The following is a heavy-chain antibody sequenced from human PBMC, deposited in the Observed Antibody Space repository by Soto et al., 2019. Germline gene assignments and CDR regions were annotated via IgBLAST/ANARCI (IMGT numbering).Heavy chain of an antibody. Sequence: QITLKESGPTLVKPTQTLTLTCTFSGFSLSTTGEGVGWIRQPPGKALEWLAVIYWNDDKSYSPSLKSRLTISKDTSKKQVVLTMMNMAPVDTGTYYCAQVDDVAAFFAYLGQGTLVTVSS. V-gene: IGHV2-5*01. CDR2: IYWNDDK. D-gene: IGHD6-6*01. CDR1: GFSLSTTGEG. J-gene: IGHJ4*02. CDR3: AQVDDVAAFFAY.